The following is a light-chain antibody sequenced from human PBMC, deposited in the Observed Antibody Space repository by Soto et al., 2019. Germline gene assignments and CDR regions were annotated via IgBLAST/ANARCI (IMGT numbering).Light chain of an antibody. CDR1: QDISNY. V-gene: IGKV1-33*01. J-gene: IGKJ4*01. CDR3: QQYDNLT. CDR2: DAS. Sequence: DLQMTQSPSSLSASVGDRVTITCQASQDISNYLNWYQQKPGKAPKLLIYDASNLETGVPSRFSGSGSGTDFTFTISSLQAEDIATYYCQQYDNLTFGGGTKVEIK.